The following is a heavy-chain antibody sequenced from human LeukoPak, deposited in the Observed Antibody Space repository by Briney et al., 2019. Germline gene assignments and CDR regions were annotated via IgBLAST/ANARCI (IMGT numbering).Heavy chain of an antibody. D-gene: IGHD3-10*01. CDR1: GFTFTSYT. CDR3: ATLLLWFGELSRNDY. Sequence: PGGSLRLSCAASGFTFTSYTMSWVRQAPGKGLEWVSAISGSGGSTYYADSVKGRFTISRDDSKNTLYLQMNSLKTEDTAVYYCATLLLWFGELSRNDYWGQGTLVTVSS. CDR2: ISGSGGST. V-gene: IGHV3-23*01. J-gene: IGHJ4*02.